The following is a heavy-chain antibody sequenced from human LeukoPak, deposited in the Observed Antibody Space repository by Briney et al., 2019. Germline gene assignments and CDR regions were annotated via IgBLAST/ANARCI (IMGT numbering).Heavy chain of an antibody. CDR1: GGSISSGDYY. J-gene: IGHJ6*02. CDR3: ARAKFDSGYDLNYYYGMDV. V-gene: IGHV4-30-4*01. CDR2: IYYSGST. D-gene: IGHD5-12*01. Sequence: PSQTLSLTCTVSGGSISSGDYYWSWIRRPPGKGLEWIGYIYYSGSTYYNPSLKSRVTISVDTSKNQFSLKLSSVTAADTAVYYCARAKFDSGYDLNYYYGMDVWGQGTTVTVSS.